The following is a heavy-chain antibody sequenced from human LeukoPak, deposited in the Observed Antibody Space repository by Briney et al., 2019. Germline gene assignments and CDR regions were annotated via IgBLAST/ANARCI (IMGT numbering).Heavy chain of an antibody. D-gene: IGHD3-22*01. J-gene: IGHJ4*02. CDR3: ARVSYYYDSSGYYPHFDY. CDR1: GYTFTSYG. V-gene: IGHV1-18*01. CDR2: ISAYNGNT. Sequence: ASVKVSCKASGYTFTSYGISWVRQAPGQGLEWMGWISAYNGNTNYAQKLQGRVTMTTDTSTSTAYVELRSLRSDDTAVYYCARVSYYYDSSGYYPHFDYWGQGTLVTVSS.